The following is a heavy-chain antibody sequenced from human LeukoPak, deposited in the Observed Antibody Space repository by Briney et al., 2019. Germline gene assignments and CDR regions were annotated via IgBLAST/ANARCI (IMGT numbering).Heavy chain of an antibody. Sequence: GRSLRLSCTSSGFTFRDYTMSWVRQAPGKGLEWVGFIRDKAFGGTTEYAASVKGRFSISRDDPKSITYLQMNSLKTVDTAVYYCTRNGYTEPYFDYWGQGALVTVSS. V-gene: IGHV3-49*04. CDR1: GFTFRDYT. CDR2: IRDKAFGGTT. CDR3: TRNGYTEPYFDY. D-gene: IGHD5-24*01. J-gene: IGHJ4*02.